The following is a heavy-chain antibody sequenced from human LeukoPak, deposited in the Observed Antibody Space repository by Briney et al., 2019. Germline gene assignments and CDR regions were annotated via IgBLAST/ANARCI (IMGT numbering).Heavy chain of an antibody. D-gene: IGHD3-10*01. V-gene: IGHV5-51*01. CDR2: IYPGDSDT. J-gene: IGHJ5*02. CDR3: ARATMVRGVPYNWFDP. Sequence: GESLKISCKGSGYSFTSYWIGWVRPMPGKGLEWMGIIYPGDSDTRYSPSFQGQVTISADKSISTAYLQWSSLKASDTAMYYCARATMVRGVPYNWFDPWGQGTLVTVSS. CDR1: GYSFTSYW.